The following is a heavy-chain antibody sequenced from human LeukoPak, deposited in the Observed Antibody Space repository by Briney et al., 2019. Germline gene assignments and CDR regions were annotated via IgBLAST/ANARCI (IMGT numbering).Heavy chain of an antibody. Sequence: PSEALSHTCALPRGSSSSYYWSCMPPPPGEGLGCIGYSYTGGNRNYISWLYGRVTISVDTPNNQFSLQLSSVTAAETDVYYCARPSGERVGAVDIWGQGTMVTVSS. CDR1: RGSSSSYY. D-gene: IGHD6-25*01. CDR2: SYTGGNR. V-gene: IGHV4-4*09. J-gene: IGHJ3*02. CDR3: ARPSGERVGAVDI.